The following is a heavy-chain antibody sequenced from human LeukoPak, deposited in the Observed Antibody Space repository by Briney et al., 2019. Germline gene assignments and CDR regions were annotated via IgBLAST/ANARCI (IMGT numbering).Heavy chain of an antibody. Sequence: GGSLRLSCAASGFTFSGHEMNWVRQTPGKGLEGLSYISTTGSTIYYADSVKGRFTISRGNAKNSLYLQMNSLRAEDTAIYYCARADPYGDSTPDYWGQGTPVTVSS. D-gene: IGHD4-17*01. V-gene: IGHV3-48*03. CDR2: ISTTGSTI. CDR1: GFTFSGHE. CDR3: ARADPYGDSTPDY. J-gene: IGHJ4*02.